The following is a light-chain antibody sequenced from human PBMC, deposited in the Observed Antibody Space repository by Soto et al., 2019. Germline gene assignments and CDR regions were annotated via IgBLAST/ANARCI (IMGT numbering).Light chain of an antibody. CDR1: QSVSSSY. V-gene: IGKV3-20*01. CDR3: QQYGSSGT. CDR2: GAS. J-gene: IGKJ1*01. Sequence: ELVLTQSPGTLSLSPGESSTLSCRASQSVSSSYLAWYQQKPGQAPRLLIYGASNRATGIPDRFSGSGSGTDFTLTISRLEPEDFAVYYCQQYGSSGTFGQGTTVDIK.